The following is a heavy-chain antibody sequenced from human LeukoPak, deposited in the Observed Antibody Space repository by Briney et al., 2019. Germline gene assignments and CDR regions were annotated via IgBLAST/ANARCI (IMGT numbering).Heavy chain of an antibody. J-gene: IGHJ4*02. Sequence: PSETLSLTCAVSGGSISSGGYSWSWIRQPPGKGLEWIGYIYHSGSTYYNPSLKSRVTISVDRSKNQFSLKLSSVTAADTAVYYCARVRWLGGLDYWGQGTLVTVSS. CDR2: IYHSGST. CDR3: ARVRWLGGLDY. V-gene: IGHV4-30-2*01. D-gene: IGHD3-10*01. CDR1: GGSISSGGYS.